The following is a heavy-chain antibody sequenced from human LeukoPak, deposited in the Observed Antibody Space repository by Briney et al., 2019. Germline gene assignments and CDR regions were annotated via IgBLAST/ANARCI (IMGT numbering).Heavy chain of an antibody. CDR2: IYNGGST. CDR3: ARHNYDFWSVYMDV. D-gene: IGHD3-3*01. V-gene: IGHV3-53*01. J-gene: IGHJ6*03. Sequence: PGGSLRLSCAASGFTVSSNYMSWVRQAPGKGLEWVSVIYNGGSTYYAESVKGRFTISRDNSKNTLYLQMNSLRAEDTAVYYCARHNYDFWSVYMDVWGKGTTVTVSS. CDR1: GFTVSSNY.